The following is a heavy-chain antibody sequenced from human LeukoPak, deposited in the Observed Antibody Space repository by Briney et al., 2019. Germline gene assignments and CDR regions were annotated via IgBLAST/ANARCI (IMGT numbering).Heavy chain of an antibody. J-gene: IGHJ3*02. V-gene: IGHV1-2*02. D-gene: IGHD4-17*01. CDR2: INPNSGGT. CDR3: AREYGDYYDAFDI. Sequence: ASVKVSCKASGYTSTGYYMHWVRQAPGQGLEWMGWINPNSGGTNYAQKFQGRVTMTRDTSISTAYMELSRLRSDDTAVYYCAREYGDYYDAFDIWGQGTMVTVSS. CDR1: GYTSTGYY.